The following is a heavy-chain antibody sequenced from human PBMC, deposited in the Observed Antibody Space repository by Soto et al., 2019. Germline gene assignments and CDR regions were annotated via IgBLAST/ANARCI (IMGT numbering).Heavy chain of an antibody. CDR3: ARDAWGDP. V-gene: IGHV3-11*01. CDR2: INSIGTTT. D-gene: IGHD3-16*01. CDR1: GFYFADYY. Sequence: NPGGPLRLSCAASGFYFADYYMSWIRQGPGKGLEWISDINSIGTTTHYADSVKGRFTMSRDNTKKSMILEMTNLTVGDTGVYYCARDAWGDPTGPGIVVTVSS. J-gene: IGHJ5*02.